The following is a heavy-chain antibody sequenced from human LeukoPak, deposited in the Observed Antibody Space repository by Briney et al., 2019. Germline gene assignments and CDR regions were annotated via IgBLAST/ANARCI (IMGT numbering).Heavy chain of an antibody. CDR2: ISYDGSNK. CDR3: AKGPAGSGYYRQFDY. CDR1: GFTFSSYG. V-gene: IGHV3-30*18. J-gene: IGHJ4*02. D-gene: IGHD3-3*01. Sequence: GGSLRLSCAASGFTFSSYGMHWVRQAPGKGLEWVAVISYDGSNKYYADSAKGRFTISRDNSKNTLYLQMNSLRAEDTAVYYCAKGPAGSGYYRQFDYWGQGTLVTVSS.